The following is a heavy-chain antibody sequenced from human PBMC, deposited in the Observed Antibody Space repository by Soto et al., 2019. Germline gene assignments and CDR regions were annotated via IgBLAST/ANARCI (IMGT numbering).Heavy chain of an antibody. Sequence: WGSLRLSCAASGFTFNSYWINFFRQSPVKGREWVANIKQDGSEQYFVDSVRGRFSVSRDNANNLMYLEMSSLRVEDTAVYYCARGLTAGVFYDHTWGGYLPKTYGLDVWGQGTAVTVSS. CDR3: ARGLTAGVFYDHTWGGYLPKTYGLDV. CDR2: IKQDGSEQ. D-gene: IGHD3-16*02. J-gene: IGHJ6*02. V-gene: IGHV3-7*01. CDR1: GFTFNSYW.